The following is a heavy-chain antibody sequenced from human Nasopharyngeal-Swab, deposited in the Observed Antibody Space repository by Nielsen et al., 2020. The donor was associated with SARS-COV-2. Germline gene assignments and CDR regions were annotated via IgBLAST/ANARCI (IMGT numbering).Heavy chain of an antibody. CDR3: AKYALGGWFGESGFIDY. Sequence: GESLKISCAASGFTFSSYGMHWVRQAPGKGLEWVAVISYDGSNKYYADSVKGRFTISRDNSKNTLYLQMNSLRAEDTAVYYCAKYALGGWFGESGFIDYWGQGTLVTVSS. V-gene: IGHV3-30*18. D-gene: IGHD3-10*01. CDR1: GFTFSSYG. CDR2: ISYDGSNK. J-gene: IGHJ4*02.